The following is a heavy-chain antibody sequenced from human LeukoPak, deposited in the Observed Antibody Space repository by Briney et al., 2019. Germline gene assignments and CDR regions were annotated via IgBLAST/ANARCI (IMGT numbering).Heavy chain of an antibody. D-gene: IGHD6-13*01. CDR2: INSDGSST. Sequence: GGSLRLSCAASGFTFSSYWMHWVRQAPGKGLVWIARINSDGSSTTYADSVKGRFTISRDYAKNTLYLQMKRLRAEDTAVYYCAKLTVAGTRHAFDIWGQGTMVTASS. J-gene: IGHJ3*02. CDR3: AKLTVAGTRHAFDI. V-gene: IGHV3-74*01. CDR1: GFTFSSYW.